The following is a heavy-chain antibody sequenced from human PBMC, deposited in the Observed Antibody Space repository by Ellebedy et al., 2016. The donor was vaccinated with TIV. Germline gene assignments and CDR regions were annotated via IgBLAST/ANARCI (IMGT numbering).Heavy chain of an antibody. CDR2: LQSGGTT. J-gene: IGHJ4*02. CDR1: GVTVSSNR. V-gene: IGHV3-66*01. Sequence: PGGSLRLSCAAPGVTVSSNRMNWVRQAPGKGLEWVSVLQSGGTTHYADSVKGRFTISRDNAQNSLYLHMNNLRAEDTAVYYCARDPNSPGDTGYGDYWGQGVVVTVST. CDR3: ARDPNSPGDTGYGDY. D-gene: IGHD5-12*01.